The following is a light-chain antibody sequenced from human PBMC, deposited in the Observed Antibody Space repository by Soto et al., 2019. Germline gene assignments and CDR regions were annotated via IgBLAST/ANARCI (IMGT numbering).Light chain of an antibody. CDR2: GAS. Sequence: EIVLTQSPGILSLSPGQRVTLSCRASQSVSNDFVAWYQQKPGQAPGLLIYGASTRATDVPDRFSGSGSGADFTLTISSLEPEDFAVYYCQQYGSSPPRTFGQGTKVEMK. V-gene: IGKV3-20*01. CDR3: QQYGSSPPRT. J-gene: IGKJ1*01. CDR1: QSVSNDF.